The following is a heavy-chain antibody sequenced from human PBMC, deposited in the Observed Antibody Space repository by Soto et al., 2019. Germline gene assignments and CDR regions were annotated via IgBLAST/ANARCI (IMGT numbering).Heavy chain of an antibody. D-gene: IGHD2-21*02. Sequence: ASVKVSCKASGYTFTSYAMHWVRQAPGQRLEWMGWINAGNGNTKYSQKFQGRVTITRDTSASTAYMELSSLRSEDTAVYYCARLVVTPRPFYGMDVWGQGTTVTVSS. V-gene: IGHV1-3*01. CDR3: ARLVVTPRPFYGMDV. CDR2: INAGNGNT. CDR1: GYTFTSYA. J-gene: IGHJ6*02.